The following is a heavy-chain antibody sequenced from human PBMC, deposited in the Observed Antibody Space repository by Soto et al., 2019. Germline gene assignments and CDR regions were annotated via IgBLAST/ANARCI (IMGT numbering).Heavy chain of an antibody. CDR1: GGSISSSSYY. D-gene: IGHD6-13*01. CDR2: IYYSGST. J-gene: IGHJ4*02. Sequence: SETLSLTCTVSGGSISSSSYYWGWIRQPPGKGLEWIGSIYYSGSTYYNPSLKSRVTISVDTSKNQFSLKLSSVTAADTAVYYCARLRAAAGPNYFDYWGQGTLVTVSS. V-gene: IGHV4-39*01. CDR3: ARLRAAAGPNYFDY.